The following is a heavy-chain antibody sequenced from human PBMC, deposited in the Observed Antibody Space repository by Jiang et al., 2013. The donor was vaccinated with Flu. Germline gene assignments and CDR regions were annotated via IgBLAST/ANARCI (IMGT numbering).Heavy chain of an antibody. J-gene: IGHJ4*02. CDR2: ISAYKWVNT. CDR3: ATVLRYFV. Sequence: KVSCKASGYTFTSYGIGWVRQAPGQGLEWMGWISAYKWVNTNYAQKLQGRVTMTTDTSTSTAYMELRSLRSDDTAVYYCATVLRYFVWGQGTLVTVSS. D-gene: IGHD3-9*01. CDR1: GYTFTSYG. V-gene: IGHV1-18*01.